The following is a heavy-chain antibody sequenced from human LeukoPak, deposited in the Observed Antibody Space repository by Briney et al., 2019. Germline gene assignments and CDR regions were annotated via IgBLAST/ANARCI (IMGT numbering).Heavy chain of an antibody. CDR2: IYYSGST. Sequence: GSLRLSCAASGFTFSSYSMNWVRQAPGKGLEWIGYIYYSGSTNYNPSLKSRVTISVDTSKNQFSLTLSSVTAADTAVYYCARDLRITMVRGVISYYYYYMDVWGKGTTVTVSS. CDR3: ARDLRITMVRGVISYYYYYMDV. J-gene: IGHJ6*03. CDR1: GFTFSSYS. V-gene: IGHV4-59*01. D-gene: IGHD3-10*01.